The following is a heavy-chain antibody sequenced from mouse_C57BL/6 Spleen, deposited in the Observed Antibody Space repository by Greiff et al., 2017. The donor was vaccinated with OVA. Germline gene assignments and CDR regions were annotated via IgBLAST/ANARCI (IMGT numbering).Heavy chain of an antibody. CDR3: ARSGDYDEGGGFMDY. CDR2: IDPSDSET. Sequence: QVQLQQPGAELVRPGSSVKLSCKASGYTFTSYWMHWVKQRPIQGLEWIGNIDPSDSETHYNQKFKDKATLTVDKSSSTAYMQLSSLTSEDSAVYYCARSGDYDEGGGFMDYWGQGTSVTVSS. D-gene: IGHD2-4*01. CDR1: GYTFTSYW. V-gene: IGHV1-52*01. J-gene: IGHJ4*01.